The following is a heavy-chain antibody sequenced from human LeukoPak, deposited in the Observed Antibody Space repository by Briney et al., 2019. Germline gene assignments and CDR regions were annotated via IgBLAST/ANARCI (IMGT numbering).Heavy chain of an antibody. CDR3: ARLPVDAFDI. V-gene: IGHV3-64*01. CDR2: ISSNGGNT. Sequence: GGSLRLSCAASGFTFSSYAMHWVRQAPGKGLEYVSAISSNGGNTHYANSVKGRFTISRDNSKNTLYLQMGSLRAEDMAVYYCARLPVDAFDIWGQGTMVTVSS. J-gene: IGHJ3*02. CDR1: GFTFSSYA. D-gene: IGHD1-14*01.